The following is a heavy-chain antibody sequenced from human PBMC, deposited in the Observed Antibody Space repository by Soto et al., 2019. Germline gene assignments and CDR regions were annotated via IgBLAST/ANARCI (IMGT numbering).Heavy chain of an antibody. CDR2: IYYSGNT. J-gene: IGHJ4*02. V-gene: IGHV4-39*01. Sequence: SETLSLTCTVTGDSISSRIYYWGWIRHPPGKGLEWIGSIYYSGNTYNNPSLRSRVSMSIDTSKDQFSLKLKSVTAADTALYFCARQRTSVVTQAYFDVWGQGPLVTV. D-gene: IGHD2-21*02. CDR1: GDSISSRIYY. CDR3: ARQRTSVVTQAYFDV.